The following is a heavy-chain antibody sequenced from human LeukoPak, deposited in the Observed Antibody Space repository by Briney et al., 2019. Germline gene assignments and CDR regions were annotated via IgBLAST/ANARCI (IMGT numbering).Heavy chain of an antibody. J-gene: IGHJ3*02. Sequence: PSETLSLTCAVSGGSFCGYYWSWIRHTPGRGLECVGRIRRGSNSYTTEYAASVKGRFIISRDDSKNSLYLDMNSLKTEDTAVYHCTRDGGPGGNSACDIWGQGTMVTVSS. V-gene: IGHV3-72*01. D-gene: IGHD2-15*01. CDR1: GGSFCGYY. CDR3: TRDGGPGGNSACDI. CDR2: IRRGSNSYTT.